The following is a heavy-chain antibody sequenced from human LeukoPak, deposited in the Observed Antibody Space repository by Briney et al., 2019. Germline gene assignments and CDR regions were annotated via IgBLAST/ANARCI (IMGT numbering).Heavy chain of an antibody. V-gene: IGHV4-4*07. Sequence: SETLSLTCTVSGGSISSYYWSWIRQPAGKGLEWIGRIYTSGSTNYNPSLKSRVTMSVDTSKNQFSLKLSSVTAADTAVYYCARGAVRGVIVNWFDPWGQGTLVTVSS. CDR1: GGSISSYY. D-gene: IGHD3-10*01. J-gene: IGHJ5*02. CDR3: ARGAVRGVIVNWFDP. CDR2: IYTSGST.